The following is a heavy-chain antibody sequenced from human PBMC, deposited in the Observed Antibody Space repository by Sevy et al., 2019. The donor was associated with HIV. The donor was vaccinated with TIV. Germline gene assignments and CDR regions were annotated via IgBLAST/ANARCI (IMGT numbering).Heavy chain of an antibody. V-gene: IGHV3-7*01. CDR1: GFTFSNYW. D-gene: IGHD1-7*01. CDR3: ARGQITGAKPDYFDY. CDR2: INQDGGEK. Sequence: GGSLRLSCAVSGFTFSNYWMSWVRQAPGKGLECVANINQDGGEKYYLDSVKGRFFVSRDNAKNSLYLQMESLRAEDTAVYYCARGQITGAKPDYFDYWGQGTLVTVSS. J-gene: IGHJ4*02.